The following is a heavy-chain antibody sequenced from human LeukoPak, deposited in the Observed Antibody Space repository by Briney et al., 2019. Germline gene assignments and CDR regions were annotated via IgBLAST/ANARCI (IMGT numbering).Heavy chain of an antibody. Sequence: SETLSLTCTVSGYSISSGYYWGWIGQPPGKGLEWIGSIYHSGSTYYNPSLKSRVTISVDTSKNQFSLKLSSVTAADTAVYYCARDGVAVAGLLNWGQGTLVTVSS. V-gene: IGHV4-38-2*02. J-gene: IGHJ4*02. D-gene: IGHD6-19*01. CDR3: ARDGVAVAGLLN. CDR1: GYSISSGYY. CDR2: IYHSGST.